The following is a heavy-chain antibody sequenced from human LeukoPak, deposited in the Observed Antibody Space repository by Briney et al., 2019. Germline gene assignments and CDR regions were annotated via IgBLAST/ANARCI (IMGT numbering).Heavy chain of an antibody. Sequence: GGSLRLSCAASGFTFSTYEMTWVRQAPGRGLEWVLYISSRGSVIHYTDSVKGRFTISRDNGRNSLYLQMNSLRADDTAVYYCARDDSNVAVAGTRYFQHWGQGTLVTVSS. CDR1: GFTFSTYE. D-gene: IGHD6-19*01. CDR3: ARDDSNVAVAGTRYFQH. J-gene: IGHJ1*01. CDR2: ISSRGSVI. V-gene: IGHV3-48*03.